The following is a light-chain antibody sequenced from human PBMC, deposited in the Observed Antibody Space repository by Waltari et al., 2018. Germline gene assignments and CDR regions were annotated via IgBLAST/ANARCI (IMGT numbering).Light chain of an antibody. CDR1: SSDVVGYNY. CDR2: EVS. J-gene: IGLJ2*01. V-gene: IGLV2-14*01. Sequence: QSALTQPASVSGSPGQSITISCTGTSSDVVGYNYVSWSQQHPGKAPKPMIYEVSNRPSGVSNRFSGSKSGNTASLTISGLQAEDEADYYCSSSTITSTLVFGGGTKLTVL. CDR3: SSSTITSTLV.